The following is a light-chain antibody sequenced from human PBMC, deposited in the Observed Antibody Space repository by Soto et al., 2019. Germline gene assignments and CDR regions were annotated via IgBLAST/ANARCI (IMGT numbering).Light chain of an antibody. CDR1: QGVSRY. J-gene: IGKJ4*01. Sequence: IQLTQSPSSLSASVGDSVTITCRASQGVSRYLSWYQQKPERAPILLISAASTLQSGVPARFSGSGSGTDFTLSITSLQPEDFATYYCQQVNTYPVTFGGGTKVEIK. CDR3: QQVNTYPVT. CDR2: AAS. V-gene: IGKV1-9*01.